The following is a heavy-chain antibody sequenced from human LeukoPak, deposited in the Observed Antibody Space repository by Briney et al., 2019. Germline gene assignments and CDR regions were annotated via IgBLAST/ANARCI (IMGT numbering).Heavy chain of an antibody. J-gene: IGHJ5*02. Sequence: ASVKVSCKASGGTFSSYAISWVRQAPGQGLEWMGGIIPIFGTANYAQKFQGRVTITADESTSTAYMELSSLRSEDTAVYYCARGLGYCSGGSCPPGGFDPWGQGTLVTVSS. CDR2: IIPIFGTA. CDR1: GGTFSSYA. V-gene: IGHV1-69*01. CDR3: ARGLGYCSGGSCPPGGFDP. D-gene: IGHD2-15*01.